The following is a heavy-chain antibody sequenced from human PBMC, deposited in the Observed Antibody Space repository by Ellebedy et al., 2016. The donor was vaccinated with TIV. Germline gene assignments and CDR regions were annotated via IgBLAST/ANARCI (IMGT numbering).Heavy chain of an antibody. V-gene: IGHV3-23*01. CDR3: VVTGWRGGTIVPFTY. D-gene: IGHD2-21*02. CDR1: GLTFSSHG. Sequence: PGGFLRLSCAVPGLTFSSHGMSWFRQAPGKGLEWVSGLTASGDSTYYADSVKGRFTISRDNSKNPLYLKMNSLRVEDTAVYYGVVTGWRGGTIVPFTYWGQGSLVTVSS. CDR2: LTASGDST. J-gene: IGHJ4*02.